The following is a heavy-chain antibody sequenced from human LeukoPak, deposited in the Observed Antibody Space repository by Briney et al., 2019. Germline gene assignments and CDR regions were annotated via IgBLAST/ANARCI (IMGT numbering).Heavy chain of an antibody. D-gene: IGHD1-1*01. CDR2: TYWDDDK. V-gene: IGHV2-5*02. Sequence: SGPTLVKPTQTLTLTCTFSGFSLSTSGVGVGWIRQPPGKALEWLALTYWDDDKRYSPYLKSRLTITKDTSKSPVVLIMTNMDPMDTATYYCARREVKLDYFDFWGQGTLVTVSS. J-gene: IGHJ4*02. CDR1: GFSLSTSGVG. CDR3: ARREVKLDYFDF.